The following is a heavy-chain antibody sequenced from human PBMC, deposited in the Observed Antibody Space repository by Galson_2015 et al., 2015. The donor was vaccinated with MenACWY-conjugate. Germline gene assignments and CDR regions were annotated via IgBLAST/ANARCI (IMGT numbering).Heavy chain of an antibody. CDR3: ARGRIPNDTIFGVVIEGPQHLPTLTFDP. Sequence: LRLSCAASGFTFSSYDMSWCRQPPGKGLEWIGYIYYSGRNNYNTSFMSRVTISVDTSKNQFSLKLSSVTAADTAVYYCARGRIPNDTIFGVVIEGPQHLPTLTFDPWGQGTLVTVSS. CDR2: IYYSGRN. J-gene: IGHJ5*02. CDR1: GFTFSSYD. V-gene: IGHV4-59*01. D-gene: IGHD3-3*01.